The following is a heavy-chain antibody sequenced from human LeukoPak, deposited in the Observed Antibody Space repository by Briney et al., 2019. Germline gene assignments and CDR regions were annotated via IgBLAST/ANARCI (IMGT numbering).Heavy chain of an antibody. J-gene: IGHJ4*02. CDR3: AKDETYYDFWSGYPLEY. D-gene: IGHD3-3*01. CDR1: GFTFSSYG. CDR2: ISYDGSNK. V-gene: IGHV3-30*18. Sequence: GRSLRLSCAASGFTFSSYGMHWVRQAPGKGLEWVAVISYDGSNKYYADSVKGRFTISRDNSKNTLYLQMNSLRAEDTAVYYCAKDETYYDFWSGYPLEYWGQGTLVAVSS.